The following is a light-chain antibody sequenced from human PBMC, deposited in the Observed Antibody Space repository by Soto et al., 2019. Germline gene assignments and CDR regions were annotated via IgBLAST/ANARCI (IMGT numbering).Light chain of an antibody. J-gene: IGLJ1*01. V-gene: IGLV2-14*01. CDR1: SSDIGAYYF. Sequence: QSALTQPASVSGSPGQSITISCTGSSSDIGAYYFVSWYQHHPGEAPKLLLYEVTTRPSGVSSRFSGSKSGNTASLTISGLQADDEATYYCSSYTTTNTPYVFGTGTNLTVL. CDR2: EVT. CDR3: SSYTTTNTPYV.